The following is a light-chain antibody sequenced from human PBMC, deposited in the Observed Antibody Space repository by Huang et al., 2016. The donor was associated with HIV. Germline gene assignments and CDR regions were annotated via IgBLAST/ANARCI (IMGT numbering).Light chain of an antibody. V-gene: IGKV1-5*03. CDR3: QQYKIFPWT. J-gene: IGKJ1*01. CDR2: EAS. Sequence: DIQMTQSSSTLSASVGDRVTIACRASQSISTWLAWYQQKPWRAPILLLYEASTLESGVPSRFSGGGSVTYFTLTISSLQPDDFATYYCQQYKIFPWTFGQGTKVEV. CDR1: QSISTW.